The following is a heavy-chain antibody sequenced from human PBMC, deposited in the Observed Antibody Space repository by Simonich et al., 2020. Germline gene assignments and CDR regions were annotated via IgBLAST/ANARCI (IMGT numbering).Heavy chain of an antibody. J-gene: IGHJ6*02. CDR1: GYSISSGYY. Sequence: QVQLQESGPGLVKPSETLSLTCAVSGYSISSGYYWGWIRQPPGKGLEWIGSNYHSGSTHDNPDLKSRVTISVDTSKNQFSRKLSSVTAADTAVYYCARVGYSNYYYYGMDVWGQGTTVTVSS. D-gene: IGHD6-13*01. V-gene: IGHV4-38-2*01. CDR3: ARVGYSNYYYYGMDV. CDR2: NYHSGST.